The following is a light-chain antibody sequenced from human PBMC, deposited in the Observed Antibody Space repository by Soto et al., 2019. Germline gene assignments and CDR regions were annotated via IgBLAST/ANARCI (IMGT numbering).Light chain of an antibody. CDR3: QQRSKWLLT. CDR1: QSVSSY. V-gene: IGKV3-11*01. Sequence: EIVLTQSPATLSLSPGERATLSCRASQSVSSYLAWYQQKPGQAPRLLIYDASNRATGIPARFSGSGSGTDFTLTISSLEPEEFAVYYCQQRSKWLLTFGQGTRLEIK. CDR2: DAS. J-gene: IGKJ5*01.